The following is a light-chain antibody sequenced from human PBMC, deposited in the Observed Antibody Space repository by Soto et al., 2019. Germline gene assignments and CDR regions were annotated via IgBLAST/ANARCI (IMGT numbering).Light chain of an antibody. V-gene: IGKV3-15*01. J-gene: IGKJ1*01. Sequence: EVVMTQSPATLSVSPGERVTLSCRASQSINAHLAWYQQKPGQAPRLLIHGASTRATGIPARFSGSGFGTEFILTISSLQSEDFAVYYCQQYNTWLWTFGQVNKVEIQ. CDR1: QSINAH. CDR2: GAS. CDR3: QQYNTWLWT.